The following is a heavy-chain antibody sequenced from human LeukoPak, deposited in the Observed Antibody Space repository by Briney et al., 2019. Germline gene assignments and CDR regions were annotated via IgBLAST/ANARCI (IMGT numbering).Heavy chain of an antibody. CDR1: GGSIGSYY. V-gene: IGHV4-4*07. D-gene: IGHD6-19*01. CDR3: ARAPISSGPHYYYMDV. Sequence: SETLSLTCTVSGGSIGSYYWSWIRQPAGKGLEWIGRIYTSGSTNYNPSLKSRVTMSVDTSKNQFSLKLSSVTAADTAVYYCARAPISSGPHYYYMDVWGKGTTVTVSS. J-gene: IGHJ6*03. CDR2: IYTSGST.